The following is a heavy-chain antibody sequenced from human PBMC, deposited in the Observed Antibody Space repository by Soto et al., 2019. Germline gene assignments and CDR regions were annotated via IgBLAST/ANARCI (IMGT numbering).Heavy chain of an antibody. J-gene: IGHJ1*01. D-gene: IGHD6-13*01. CDR3: ARGPIPGIAAAGSDTEYFQQ. V-gene: IGHV4-59*01. Sequence: SETLSLTCTVSGGSISSYYWSWIRQPPGKGLEWIGYIYYSGSTNYNPSLKSRVTISVDTSKNQFSLKLSSVTAADTAVYYCARGPIPGIAAAGSDTEYFQQWGQRTLVTVSS. CDR1: GGSISSYY. CDR2: IYYSGST.